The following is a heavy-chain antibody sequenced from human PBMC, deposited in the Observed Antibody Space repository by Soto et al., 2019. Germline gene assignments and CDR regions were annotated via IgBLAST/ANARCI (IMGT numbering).Heavy chain of an antibody. D-gene: IGHD5-18*01. V-gene: IGHV4-31*03. CDR3: ATNVDTALFGNWFDP. CDR1: GDSISSFDKY. CDR2: ICYSGNT. Sequence: QVQLQESGPGLVRPSETLSLTCTVSGDSISSFDKYWSWIRQHPGKGLEWIGYICYSGNTYYNPSLKSRVIISIDTSKNQFSLKLTSVTAADTALYYCATNVDTALFGNWFDPWGQGTLVTVSS. J-gene: IGHJ5*02.